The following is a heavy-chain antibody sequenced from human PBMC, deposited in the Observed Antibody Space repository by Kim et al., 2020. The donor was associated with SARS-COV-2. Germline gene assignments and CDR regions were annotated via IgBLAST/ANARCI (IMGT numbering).Heavy chain of an antibody. CDR1: GFTFSSYS. J-gene: IGHJ6*02. CDR2: ISSSSSYI. D-gene: IGHD3-10*01. V-gene: IGHV3-21*01. CDR3: AILLRDYYGSGSYTCENCYYYYGMDV. Sequence: GGSLRLSCAASGFTFSSYSMNWVRQAPGKGLEWVSSISSSSSYIYYADSVKGRFTISRDNAKNSLYLQMNSLRAEDTAVYYCAILLRDYYGSGSYTCENCYYYYGMDVWGQGTTVTVSS.